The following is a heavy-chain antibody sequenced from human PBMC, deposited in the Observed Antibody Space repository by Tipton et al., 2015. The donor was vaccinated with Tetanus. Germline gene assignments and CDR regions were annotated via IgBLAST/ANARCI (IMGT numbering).Heavy chain of an antibody. Sequence: PLRLSCAGSGFSFNNFGMNWVRQAPGKGLEWVSYISYSSTSKYYADSVKGRFAISRDNAKNSLYLQMNTLRDDDAAVYYCARRGEARANWFDSWGQGTLVTVSS. CDR1: GFSFNNFG. J-gene: IGHJ5*01. D-gene: IGHD2-21*01. CDR2: ISYSSTSK. CDR3: ARRGEARANWFDS. V-gene: IGHV3-48*02.